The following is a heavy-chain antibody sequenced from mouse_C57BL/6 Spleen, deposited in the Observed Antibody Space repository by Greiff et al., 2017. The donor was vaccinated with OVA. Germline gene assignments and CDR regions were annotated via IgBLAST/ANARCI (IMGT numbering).Heavy chain of an antibody. D-gene: IGHD2-3*01. CDR2: IRSKSNNYAT. V-gene: IGHV10-1*01. J-gene: IGHJ4*01. CDR1: GFSFNTYA. Sequence: EVQLMESGGGLVQPKGSLKLSCAASGFSFNTYAMNWVRQAPGKGLEWVARIRSKSNNYATYYADSVKDRLTISRDDSESMLYLQMNNLKTEDTAMYYCVRHGWVYAMDYWGQGTSVTVSS. CDR3: VRHGWVYAMDY.